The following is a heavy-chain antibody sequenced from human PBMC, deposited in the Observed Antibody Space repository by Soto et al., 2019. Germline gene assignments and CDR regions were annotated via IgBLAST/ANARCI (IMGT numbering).Heavy chain of an antibody. CDR1: GYTFTSYG. V-gene: IGHV1-18*01. Sequence: QVQLVQSGAEVKKPGASVKVSCKASGYTFTSYGISWVRQAPGQGLEWMGWISAYNGNTNYAQKFQGRVTMTTDTSTSTAYMELRSLRSDDTAVYYCARGVKYCTNGVCSFYGMYVWGQGTTVTVSS. J-gene: IGHJ6*02. CDR3: ARGVKYCTNGVCSFYGMYV. D-gene: IGHD2-8*01. CDR2: ISAYNGNT.